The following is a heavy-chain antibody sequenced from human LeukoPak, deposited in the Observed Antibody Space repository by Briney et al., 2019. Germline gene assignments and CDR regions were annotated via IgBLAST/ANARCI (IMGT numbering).Heavy chain of an antibody. J-gene: IGHJ3*02. D-gene: IGHD3-9*01. Sequence: SSVKVSCKASGGTFSSYAISWVRQAPGQGLEWMGGIIPIFCTANYAQKFQGRVTITADESTSTAYMELSSLRSEDTAVYYCARDYGAYYDILTGHSGAFDIWGQGTMVTVSS. CDR2: IIPIFCTA. CDR1: GGTFSSYA. V-gene: IGHV1-69*13. CDR3: ARDYGAYYDILTGHSGAFDI.